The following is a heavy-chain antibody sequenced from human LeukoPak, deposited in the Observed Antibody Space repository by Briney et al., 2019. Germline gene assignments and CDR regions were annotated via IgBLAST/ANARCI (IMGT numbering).Heavy chain of an antibody. CDR2: VRGSGSTT. Sequence: PGGSLRLSCAASGFTFSSHAMTWVRQAPGKGLEWVSAVRGSGSTTFYADSVKGRFAISRDNSRNTLFLQMNSLRADDTAVYYCVGYGSSGYYDYWGQGTLVTVSS. V-gene: IGHV3-23*01. CDR3: VGYGSSGYYDY. J-gene: IGHJ4*02. D-gene: IGHD3-22*01. CDR1: GFTFSSHA.